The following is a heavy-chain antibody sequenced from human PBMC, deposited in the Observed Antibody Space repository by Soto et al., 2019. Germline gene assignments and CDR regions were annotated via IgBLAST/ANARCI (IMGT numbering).Heavy chain of an antibody. J-gene: IGHJ5*02. V-gene: IGHV3-33*01. CDR2: IWYDGSNK. CDR1: GFTFSSYG. Sequence: QVQLVESGGGVVQPGRSLRLSCAASGFTFSSYGMHWVRQAPGKGLEWVAVIWYDGSNKYYADSVKGRFTISRDNSKNTLYLQMNSLRAEDTAVYYCAREPLPGEQWLEANWFDPWGQGTLVTVSS. D-gene: IGHD6-19*01. CDR3: AREPLPGEQWLEANWFDP.